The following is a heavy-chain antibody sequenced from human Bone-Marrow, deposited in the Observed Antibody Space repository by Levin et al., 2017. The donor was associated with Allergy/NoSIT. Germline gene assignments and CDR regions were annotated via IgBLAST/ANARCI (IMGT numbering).Heavy chain of an antibody. CDR1: GGSISSGDYY. D-gene: IGHD3-3*01. Sequence: SETLSLTCTVSGGSISSGDYYWSWIRQPPGTGLEWIGYIYYSGSTYYNPSLKSRVTISVDTSKNQFSLKLSSVTAADTAVYYCARDGARELFGVVIDWGQGTLVTVSS. J-gene: IGHJ4*02. V-gene: IGHV4-30-4*01. CDR3: ARDGARELFGVVID. CDR2: IYYSGST.